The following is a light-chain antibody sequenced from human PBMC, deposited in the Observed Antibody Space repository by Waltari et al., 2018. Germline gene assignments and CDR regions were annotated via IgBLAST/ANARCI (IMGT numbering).Light chain of an antibody. CDR3: AAWDDSLNGPV. CDR2: GTR. V-gene: IGLV1-44*01. J-gene: IGLJ1*01. Sequence: QSVLTQPPSASGTPGQSILISCSGSSSNIGDHTVPWYQPVPGTAPKLLIFGTRERPSGVSNRLSGSKSGTSASLAISALQPEDEADYYCAAWDDSLNGPVFGTGTKVTVL. CDR1: SSNIGDHT.